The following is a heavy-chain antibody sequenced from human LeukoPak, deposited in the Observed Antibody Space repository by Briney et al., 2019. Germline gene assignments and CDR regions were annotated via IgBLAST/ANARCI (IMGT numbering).Heavy chain of an antibody. Sequence: GGSLGLSCAASGFIFSSYGMYWVRQAPGKGLEWVAVISNDGNNKQYADSVKGRFTISRDNSKNTLYLHMNRLRADDPAVYHCAKDGLMRFFYYWGQGTLVTVSS. V-gene: IGHV3-30*18. CDR3: AKDGLMRFFYY. D-gene: IGHD2-8*01. CDR1: GFIFSSYG. CDR2: ISNDGNNK. J-gene: IGHJ4*02.